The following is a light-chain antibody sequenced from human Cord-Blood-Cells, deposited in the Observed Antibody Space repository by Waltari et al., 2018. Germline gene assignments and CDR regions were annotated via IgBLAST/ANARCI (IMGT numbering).Light chain of an antibody. V-gene: IGLV1-40*01. CDR1: SSNIGAGYD. CDR3: QSYDSSLSGSV. J-gene: IGLJ2*01. CDR2: GNS. Sequence: QFVLTQPPSVSGAPGQRVTISCTGSSSNIGAGYDVHWYQQLPGTAPKLLIYGNSNRPSGVPDRFSGSKSGTSASLAITGLQAEEEADYYCQSYDSSLSGSVFGGGTKLTVL.